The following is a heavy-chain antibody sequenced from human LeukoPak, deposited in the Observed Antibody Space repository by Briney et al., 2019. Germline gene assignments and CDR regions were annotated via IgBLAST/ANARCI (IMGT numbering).Heavy chain of an antibody. CDR1: GYTFTSYG. D-gene: IGHD3-22*01. CDR3: ARIPPNYYDSSGYRYYFDY. CDR2: ISAYNGNT. J-gene: IGHJ4*02. V-gene: IGHV1-18*01. Sequence: ASVKVSCKASGYTFTSYGISWVRQAPGQGLEWMGWISAYNGNTNYAQKLQGRVTMTTDTSTSTAYMELRSLRSDDTAVYYCARIPPNYYDSSGYRYYFDYWGQGTLVTVSS.